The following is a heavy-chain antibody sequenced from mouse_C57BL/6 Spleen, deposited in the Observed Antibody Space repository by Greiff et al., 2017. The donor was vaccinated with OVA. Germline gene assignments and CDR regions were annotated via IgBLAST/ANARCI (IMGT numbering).Heavy chain of an antibody. Sequence: EVQLQQSGPELVKPGASVKMSCKASGYTFTDYNMHWVKQSHGKSLEWIGYINPNNGGTSYNQKFKGKATLTVTKSSSTAYMELRSLTSEDSAVYYCASIYYDYDGDYWGQGTTLTVSS. D-gene: IGHD2-4*01. CDR2: INPNNGGT. CDR3: ASIYYDYDGDY. J-gene: IGHJ2*01. CDR1: GYTFTDYN. V-gene: IGHV1-22*01.